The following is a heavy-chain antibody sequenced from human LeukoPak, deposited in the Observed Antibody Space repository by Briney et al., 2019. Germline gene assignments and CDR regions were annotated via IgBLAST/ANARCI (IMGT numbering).Heavy chain of an antibody. Sequence: SGTLSLTCAVSGGSISSSNWWSWVRQPPEKGLEWIGDIYHSGSTNYNPSLKSRVTISVDKSNNQFSLKLSSVTAADTAVYFCARVGYYLLDFWGQGTLVTVSS. CDR3: ARVGYYLLDF. D-gene: IGHD1-26*01. V-gene: IGHV4-4*02. CDR1: GGSISSSNW. CDR2: IYHSGST. J-gene: IGHJ4*02.